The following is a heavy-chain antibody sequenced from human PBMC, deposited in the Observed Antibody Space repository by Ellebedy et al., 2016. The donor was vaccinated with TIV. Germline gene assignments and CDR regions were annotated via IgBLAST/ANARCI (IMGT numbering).Heavy chain of an antibody. J-gene: IGHJ4*02. V-gene: IGHV3-21*01. CDR1: GFTFSTYS. CDR2: ISSNSNYI. CDR3: ARSAMAAAGDDY. Sequence: GESLKISCAASGFTFSTYSMNWVRQAPGKGLGWVSSISSNSNYIYYADSVRGRFTISRDNAKRSLYPQMNSLRADDTAVYYCARSAMAAAGDDYWGQGTLVTFSS. D-gene: IGHD6-13*01.